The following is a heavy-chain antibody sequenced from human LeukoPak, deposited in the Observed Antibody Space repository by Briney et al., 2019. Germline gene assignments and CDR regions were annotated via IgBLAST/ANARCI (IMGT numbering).Heavy chain of an antibody. CDR3: ARLNSYGPQNWFDP. CDR1: GGPISSGGYY. D-gene: IGHD5-18*01. CDR2: IYYSGST. V-gene: IGHV4-31*03. Sequence: PSQTLSLTCTVSGGPISSGGYYWSWIRQHPGKGLEWIEYIYYSGSTNYNPSLKSRVTISVDTSKNQFSLKLSSVTAADTAVYYCARLNSYGPQNWFDPWGQGTLVTVSS. J-gene: IGHJ5*02.